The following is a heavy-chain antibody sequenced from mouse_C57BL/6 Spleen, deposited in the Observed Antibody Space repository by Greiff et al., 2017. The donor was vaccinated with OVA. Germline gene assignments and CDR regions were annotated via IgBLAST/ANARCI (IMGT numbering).Heavy chain of an antibody. V-gene: IGHV5-17*01. CDR2: ISSGSSTI. D-gene: IGHD2-5*01. CDR1: GFTFSDYG. CDR3: ARPSNYVDAMDY. J-gene: IGHJ4*01. Sequence: EVKLMESGGGLVKPGGSLKLSCAASGFTFSDYGMHWVRQAPEKGLEWVAYISSGSSTIYYADTVKGRFTISRDNAKNTLFLQMTSLRSEDTAMYYCARPSNYVDAMDYWGQGTSVTVSS.